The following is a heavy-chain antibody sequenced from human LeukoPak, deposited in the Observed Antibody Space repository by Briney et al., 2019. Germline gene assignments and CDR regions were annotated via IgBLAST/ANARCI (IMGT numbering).Heavy chain of an antibody. D-gene: IGHD6-13*01. CDR3: VRVASPSSSWYVFDY. Sequence: ASVKVSCKASGYTFTNYAMHWVRQAPGQRLEWMGLINVGNGNTKYSQKFQGRVIITRDTSANTAYMELSSLGSEDTAVYYCVRVASPSSSWYVFDYWGQGTLVTVSS. CDR1: GYTFTNYA. CDR2: INVGNGNT. V-gene: IGHV1-3*01. J-gene: IGHJ4*02.